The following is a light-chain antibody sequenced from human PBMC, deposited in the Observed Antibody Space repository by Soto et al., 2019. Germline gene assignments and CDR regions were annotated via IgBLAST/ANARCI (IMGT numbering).Light chain of an antibody. CDR2: DVT. J-gene: IGLJ3*02. CDR1: SSDFGGYDY. CDR3: CSYAGAYTWM. Sequence: QSALTQPRSVSGSPGQSVTISCTGTSSDFGGYDYVSWCQQHPGKAPKLLIYDVTRRPSGVPDRFSGSKSGNTASLTISGLEAEDEADYYCCSYAGAYTWMFVGGIKHTVL. V-gene: IGLV2-11*01.